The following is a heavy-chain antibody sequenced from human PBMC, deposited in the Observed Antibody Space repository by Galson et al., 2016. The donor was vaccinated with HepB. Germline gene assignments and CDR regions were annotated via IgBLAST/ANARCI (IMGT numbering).Heavy chain of an antibody. Sequence: SLRLSCAASGFTFSNYWMHWVRQAPGKGLEWVSFISSNSSYIYYRDSVKGRFTISRDNAKNSLYLQMNSLRAGDTAVYYCATRTYYSDTSGFYFQNWGQGTLVTVSS. CDR2: ISSNSSYI. CDR1: GFTFSNYW. V-gene: IGHV3-21*01. CDR3: ATRTYYSDTSGFYFQN. D-gene: IGHD3-22*01. J-gene: IGHJ1*01.